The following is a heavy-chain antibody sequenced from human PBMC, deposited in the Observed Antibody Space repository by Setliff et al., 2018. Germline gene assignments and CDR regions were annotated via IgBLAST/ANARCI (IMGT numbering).Heavy chain of an antibody. V-gene: IGHV4-39*01. CDR3: ASNRAAMALDDP. J-gene: IGHJ5*02. CDR1: GGSISTATYY. CDR2: IYWSGNT. D-gene: IGHD5-18*01. Sequence: PSETLSLTCTVSGGSISTATYYWGWVRQSPGKGLEWIGGIYWSGNTWYNPSFKSRVTISIDTSKNQFSLKMSSVTAADTAVYYCASNRAAMALDDPWGQGKLVTVSS.